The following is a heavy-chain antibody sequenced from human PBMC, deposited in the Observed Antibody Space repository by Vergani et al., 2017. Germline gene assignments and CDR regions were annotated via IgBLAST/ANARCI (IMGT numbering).Heavy chain of an antibody. Sequence: QVQLQQWGGGLLKPSETLSLTCVVNGGSFTSYNWTWIRQSPGEGLEWVGDIDHTGRPDYNPSLKSRLTMSVDKSRNQFFLTLNSVTATDTAIYFCARVNTETNGQLYYYYYMDVWGQGTAVTVS. CDR1: GGSFTSYN. CDR2: IDHTGRP. V-gene: IGHV4-34*01. CDR3: ARVNTETNGQLYYYYYMDV. D-gene: IGHD4-11*01. J-gene: IGHJ6*03.